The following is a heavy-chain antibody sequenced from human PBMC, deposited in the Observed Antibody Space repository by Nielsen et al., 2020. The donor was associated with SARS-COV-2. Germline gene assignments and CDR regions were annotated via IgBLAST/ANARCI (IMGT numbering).Heavy chain of an antibody. J-gene: IGHJ5*02. CDR1: GYTFTSYY. Sequence: ASVKVSCKASGYTFTSYYMHWVRQAPGQGPEWMGIINPSGGSTSYAQKFQGRVTMTRDTSTSTVYMELSSLRSEDTAVYYCARWDSGWWKGLAWGQGTLVTVSS. D-gene: IGHD6-19*01. V-gene: IGHV1-46*01. CDR2: INPSGGST. CDR3: ARWDSGWWKGLA.